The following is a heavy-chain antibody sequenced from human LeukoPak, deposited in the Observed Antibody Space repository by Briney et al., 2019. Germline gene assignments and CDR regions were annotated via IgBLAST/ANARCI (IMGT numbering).Heavy chain of an antibody. V-gene: IGHV4-4*07. D-gene: IGHD3-10*01. CDR3: ARDTYYYGSGSYYDY. Sequence: SETLSLTCTVSGGSISSYYWNWIRQPAGKGLEWIGRIYTSGSTNYNPSLKSRVTMSVDTSKNQFSLKLSSVTAADTAVYYCARDTYYYGSGSYYDYWGQGTLVTVSS. CDR1: GGSISSYY. CDR2: IYTSGST. J-gene: IGHJ4*02.